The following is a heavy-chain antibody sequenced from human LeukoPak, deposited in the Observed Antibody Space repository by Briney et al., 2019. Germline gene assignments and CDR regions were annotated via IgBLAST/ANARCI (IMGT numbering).Heavy chain of an antibody. CDR2: ISPSSTSM. CDR1: GFTFSSYS. Sequence: PGGSLRLPCAASGFTFSSYSLNWVRQAPGKGLEWVSYISPSSTSMYYADSVKGRFTISRDNARNSLYLQMNSLSTEDTALYYCARDAASGNNWFDPWGQGTLVTVSS. CDR3: ARDAASGNNWFDP. J-gene: IGHJ5*02. V-gene: IGHV3-48*01. D-gene: IGHD3-3*01.